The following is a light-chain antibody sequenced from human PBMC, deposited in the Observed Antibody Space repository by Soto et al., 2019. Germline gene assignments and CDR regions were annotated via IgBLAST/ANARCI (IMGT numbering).Light chain of an antibody. CDR2: EVS. CDR1: SSDVGGYNY. J-gene: IGLJ2*01. CDR3: SSYTSSSTLVV. Sequence: QSALTQPASVSGSPGQSITISCTGTSSDVGGYNYVSWYQQHPGKAPKLMIYEVSNRPSGVSNSFSGSKSGNTASLTISGLQAEDEADYYCSSYTSSSTLVVFGGGTKVTV. V-gene: IGLV2-14*01.